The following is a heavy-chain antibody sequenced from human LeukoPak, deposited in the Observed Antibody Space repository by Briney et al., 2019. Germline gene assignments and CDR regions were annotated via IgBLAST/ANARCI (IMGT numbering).Heavy chain of an antibody. J-gene: IGHJ4*02. V-gene: IGHV4-30-4*01. CDR3: ARGVDTMVRGVRGDDY. D-gene: IGHD3-10*01. CDR2: IYYSGST. Sequence: PSETLSLTCTVSGGSISSGDYYWSWIRQPPGKGLEWIGYIYYSGSTYYNPSLKSRVTISVDTSKNQFSLKLSSVTAADTAVYYCARGVDTMVRGVRGDDYWGQGALVTVSS. CDR1: GGSISSGDYY.